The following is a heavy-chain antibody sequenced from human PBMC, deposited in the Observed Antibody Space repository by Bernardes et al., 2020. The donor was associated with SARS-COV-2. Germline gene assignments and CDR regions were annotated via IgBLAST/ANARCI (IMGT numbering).Heavy chain of an antibody. CDR2: ISGDGRTT. J-gene: IGHJ4*02. D-gene: IGHD2-2*01. V-gene: IGHV3-74*01. Sequence: GGSLRLSCAASGFSFSSNWMHWVRQAPGKGLVWVSRISGDGRTTSYADSVKGRFTISRDNVKNTVYLQMNSLRAEDTAVYYCGSSSTTCCDYWGQGTLVTVSS. CDR1: GFSFSSNW. CDR3: GSSSTTCCDY.